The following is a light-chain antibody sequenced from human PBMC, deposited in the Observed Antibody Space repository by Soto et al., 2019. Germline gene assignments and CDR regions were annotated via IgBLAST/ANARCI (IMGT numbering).Light chain of an antibody. V-gene: IGKV1-39*01. CDR1: QIIISY. Sequence: DIQRTQSHSSLSASVVDTVTITCRASQIIISYLNWYQQKPGKAPNLLIYGASSLQSGVPSRFSGSASGTDFTLTISSLQPEDFATYDCQQTYSAPWTVGQGTKVDVK. CDR3: QQTYSAPWT. CDR2: GAS. J-gene: IGKJ1*01.